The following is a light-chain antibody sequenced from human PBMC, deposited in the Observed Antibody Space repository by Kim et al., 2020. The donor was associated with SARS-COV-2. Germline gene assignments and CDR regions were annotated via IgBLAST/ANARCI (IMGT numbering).Light chain of an antibody. V-gene: IGKV1-9*01. CDR2: AAS. CDR1: QGISSY. Sequence: DIQLTQSPSFLSTSVGDRVSITCRASQGISSYLAWYQQKPGKAPKLLIYAASTLQSGVPSRFSGSGSGTEFTLTIRSLQPEDFATYYCQQLKSYTITFGQGTRLEIK. CDR3: QQLKSYTIT. J-gene: IGKJ5*01.